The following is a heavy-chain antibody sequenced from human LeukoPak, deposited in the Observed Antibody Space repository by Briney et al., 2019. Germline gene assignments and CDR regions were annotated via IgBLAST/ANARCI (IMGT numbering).Heavy chain of an antibody. CDR3: ARVRTKTIFGASDAFDL. CDR2: INPNTGGT. V-gene: IGHV1-2*02. CDR1: GYSFTGYY. J-gene: IGHJ3*01. Sequence: ASVKVSCEASGYSFTGYYIYWVRQAPGQGLAWMGWINPNTGGTNFAPKFQSRLTLTSDTPMRTAYMELSSLKSDDTAVYYCARVRTKTIFGASDAFDLWGQGTLVTVSS. D-gene: IGHD3-3*01.